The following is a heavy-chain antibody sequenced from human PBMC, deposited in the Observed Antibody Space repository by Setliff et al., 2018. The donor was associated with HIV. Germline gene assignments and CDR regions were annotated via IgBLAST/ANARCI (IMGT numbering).Heavy chain of an antibody. V-gene: IGHV4-4*02. J-gene: IGHJ6*02. D-gene: IGHD3-10*01. CDR3: ASPKERYYYGSGTNVREYYGMDV. Sequence: SSETLSLTCAVSSGSISSSNWWSWVRQPPGKELEWIGEIYHSGSTNYNPSLKSRVTISVDKSKNQFSLKVNSVTAADTAVYYCASPKERYYYGSGTNVREYYGMDVWGQGTTVTVSS. CDR1: SGSISSSNW. CDR2: IYHSGST.